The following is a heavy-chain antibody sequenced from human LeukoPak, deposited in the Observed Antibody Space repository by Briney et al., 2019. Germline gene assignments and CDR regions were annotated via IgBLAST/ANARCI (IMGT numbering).Heavy chain of an antibody. CDR2: INPNSGGT. D-gene: IGHD6-19*01. J-gene: IGHJ4*02. V-gene: IGHV1-2*02. CDR1: GYSFTGYY. CDR3: ARSGALVSSGWLLENYHFDY. Sequence: ASVTVSCKASGYSFTGYYMHWVRQAPGQGLEWMGWINPNSGGTNYAQKFQGRVTVTRDTSISTLYMDLSRLRSDDTAVYYCARSGALVSSGWLLENYHFDYWGQGTLVTVFS.